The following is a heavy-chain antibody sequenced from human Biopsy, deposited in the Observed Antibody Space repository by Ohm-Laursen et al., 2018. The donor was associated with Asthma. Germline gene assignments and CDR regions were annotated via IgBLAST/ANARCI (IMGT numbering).Heavy chain of an antibody. J-gene: IGHJ4*02. CDR1: GFTFKVYG. CDR2: MSCEESVQ. D-gene: IGHD1-26*01. Sequence: SLRLSCTASGFTFKVYGIHWVRQAPGKGLEWVAVMSCEESVQYFADSVKGRFTFSRDNSKNTLYLQMNSLRAEDSAVYYCARDFGCGSYFVGTTFDYWGQGALVTVSS. CDR3: ARDFGCGSYFVGTTFDY. V-gene: IGHV3-30*03.